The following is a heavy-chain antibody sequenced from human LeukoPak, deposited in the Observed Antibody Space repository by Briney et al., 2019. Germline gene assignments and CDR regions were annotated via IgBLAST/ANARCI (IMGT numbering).Heavy chain of an antibody. V-gene: IGHV1-24*01. Sequence: ASVKVSCKVSGYTLTELSMHWVRQAPGKGLEWMGGFDPEDGETIYAQKFQGRVTMTEDTSTDTAYMELSSLRSEDTAVYYCATRSTDIAAAGGHLYYYYGMDVWGQGTTVTVSS. CDR3: ATRSTDIAAAGGHLYYYYGMDV. CDR1: GYTLTELS. J-gene: IGHJ6*02. CDR2: FDPEDGET. D-gene: IGHD6-13*01.